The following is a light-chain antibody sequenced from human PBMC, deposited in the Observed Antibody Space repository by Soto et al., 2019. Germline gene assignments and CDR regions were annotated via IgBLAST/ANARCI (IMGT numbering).Light chain of an antibody. J-gene: IGKJ3*01. CDR3: QQYNKWPVFT. V-gene: IGKV3-15*01. CDR2: GAS. CDR1: QSVASN. Sequence: IVMTQSPATLSVSPGERATLSCRASQSVASNLAWYQQRLGQAPRLLVYGASTRATGIPARCSGSGSGTEFTVTISSVQSEDFAVYYCQQYNKWPVFTFGPGTRVDIQ.